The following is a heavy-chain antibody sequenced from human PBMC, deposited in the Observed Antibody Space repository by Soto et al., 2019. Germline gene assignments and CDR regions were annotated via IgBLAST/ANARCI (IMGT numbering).Heavy chain of an antibody. V-gene: IGHV3-23*01. J-gene: IGHJ4*02. CDR1: GFTFGIYA. CDR3: AKDLSSYYYFDF. Sequence: EVQLLESGGDLVQPGGSLRLSCAASGFTFGIYAMTWVRQAPGKGLEWASTISATGGSTFYADSVKGRFTISRDNSKNTLYLQMNSLRAEDTAIYYCAKDLSSYYYFDFWGQGTLVTVSS. CDR2: ISATGGST. D-gene: IGHD2-15*01.